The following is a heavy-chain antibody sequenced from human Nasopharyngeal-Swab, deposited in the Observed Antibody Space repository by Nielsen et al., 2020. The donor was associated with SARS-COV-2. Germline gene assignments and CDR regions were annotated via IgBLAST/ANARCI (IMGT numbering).Heavy chain of an antibody. CDR2: MNPNSGNT. D-gene: IGHD3-10*01. V-gene: IGHV1-8*01. CDR1: GYTFTSYD. Sequence: ASVKVSCKASGYTFTSYDINWVRQATEQGLEWMGWMNPNSGNTGYAQKFQGRVTMTRNTSISTAYMELSSLRSEDTAVYYCARGGVPGYYYYYYMDVWGKGTTVTVSS. J-gene: IGHJ6*03. CDR3: ARGGVPGYYYYYYMDV.